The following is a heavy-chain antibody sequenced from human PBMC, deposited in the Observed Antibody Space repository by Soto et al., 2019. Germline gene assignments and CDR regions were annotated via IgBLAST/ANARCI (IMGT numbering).Heavy chain of an antibody. CDR3: ARDLGYCRSGTCYREWFDP. D-gene: IGHD2-15*01. V-gene: IGHV1-18*01. CDR1: GYTFTTHG. Sequence: QVQLVQSGAEVKKPGASVKVSCKASGYTFTTHGISWVRQAPGQGLEWMGWVSGDNGHTNYAQSLQGRVTMTTDTSTNTAYMGLRGLRSDDTAVDYCARDLGYCRSGTCYREWFDPWGQGTLVNVSS. CDR2: VSGDNGHT. J-gene: IGHJ5*02.